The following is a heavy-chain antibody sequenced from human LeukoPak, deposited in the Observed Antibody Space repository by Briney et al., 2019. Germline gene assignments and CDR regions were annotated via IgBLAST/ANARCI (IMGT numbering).Heavy chain of an antibody. V-gene: IGHV3-74*01. CDR1: GFTFSSYW. CDR2: INSDGSST. CDR3: ARGFVETVTTSWFYYYYYYGMDV. J-gene: IGHJ6*02. Sequence: GGSLRLSCAASGFTFSSYWMHWVRQAPGKGLVWVSRINSDGSSTSYADSVKGRFTISRDNAKNTLYVQMNSLRAEDTAVYYCARGFVETVTTSWFYYYYYYGMDVWGQGTTVTVSS. D-gene: IGHD4-17*01.